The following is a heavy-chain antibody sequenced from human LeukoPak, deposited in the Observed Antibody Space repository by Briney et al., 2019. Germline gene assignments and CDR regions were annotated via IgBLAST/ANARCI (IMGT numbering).Heavy chain of an antibody. V-gene: IGHV3-33*01. CDR1: GFTFSSYG. J-gene: IGHJ4*02. D-gene: IGHD3-22*01. Sequence: PGGSLRLSCAASGFTFSSYGMHWVRQAPGKGLEWVAVIWYDGSNKYYADSVKGRFTISRDNSKNTLYLQMNSLRAGDTAVYYCARKHYDSSAFDYWGQGTLVTVSS. CDR3: ARKHYDSSAFDY. CDR2: IWYDGSNK.